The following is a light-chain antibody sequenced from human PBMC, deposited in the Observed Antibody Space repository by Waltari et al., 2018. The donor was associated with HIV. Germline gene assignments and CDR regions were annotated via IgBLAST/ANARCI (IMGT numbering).Light chain of an antibody. CDR2: SDN. V-gene: IGLV1-44*01. Sequence: QSVLTQPPAASGTPGQRVTIPCSGSNSNIGGNTVTWYQQVPGPAPKLLIYSDNQRPAGVPKRFSGSKSGTSASLAITGLQSQDEADYYCATWDGSLIGVVFGGGTKLTVL. CDR1: NSNIGGNT. CDR3: ATWDGSLIGVV. J-gene: IGLJ3*02.